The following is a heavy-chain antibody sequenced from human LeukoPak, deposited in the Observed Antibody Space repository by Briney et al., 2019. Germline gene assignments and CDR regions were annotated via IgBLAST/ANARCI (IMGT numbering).Heavy chain of an antibody. CDR1: GFTFSSYS. CDR3: ARRPAPGIAAETFDY. D-gene: IGHD6-13*01. J-gene: IGHJ4*02. Sequence: GGSLRLSCAASGFTFSSYSMNWVRQAPGKGLEWVSSISSSSSYIYYADSVKGRFTISRDNAKNSLYLQMNSLRAEDTAVYYCARRPAPGIAAETFDYWGQGTLVTVSS. CDR2: ISSSSSYI. V-gene: IGHV3-21*01.